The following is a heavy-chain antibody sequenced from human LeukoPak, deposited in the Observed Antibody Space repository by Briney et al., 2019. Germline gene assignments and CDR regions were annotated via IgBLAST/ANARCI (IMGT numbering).Heavy chain of an antibody. D-gene: IGHD6-13*01. J-gene: IGHJ6*02. V-gene: IGHV3-53*01. CDR3: AGHSEMDV. CDR1: GFTVSNSY. CDR2: IYSGGST. Sequence: PGGSLRLSCAASGFTVSNSYMIWVRQAPGKGLEWVSLIYSGGSTYYSDSVRGRFATSRDNSKNTLYLQMSSLRAEDTAVYYCAGHSEMDVWGQGITVTVSS.